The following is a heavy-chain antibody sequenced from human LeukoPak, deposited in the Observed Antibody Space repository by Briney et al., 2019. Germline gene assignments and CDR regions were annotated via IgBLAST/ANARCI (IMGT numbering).Heavy chain of an antibody. V-gene: IGHV4-4*09. CDR3: ARRALGYCSSTSCYGSRYYYMDV. J-gene: IGHJ6*03. CDR2: IYTSGST. CDR1: GGSISSYY. D-gene: IGHD2-2*01. Sequence: SETLSLTCTVSGGSISSYYWSWIRQPPGKGLEWIGYIYTSGSTNYNPSLKSRVTISVDTSKNQFSLKLSSVTAADTAVYYCARRALGYCSSTSCYGSRYYYMDVWGKGTTVTVSS.